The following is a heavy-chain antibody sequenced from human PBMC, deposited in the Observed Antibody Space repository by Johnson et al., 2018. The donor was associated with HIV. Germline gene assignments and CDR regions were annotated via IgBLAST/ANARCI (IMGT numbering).Heavy chain of an antibody. V-gene: IGHV3-30*03. CDR1: EFRLSNYA. J-gene: IGHJ3*02. CDR2: ISYDGSKK. D-gene: IGHD5-12*01. Sequence: QVQLVESGGGVVQPGRSLTIYCAVSEFRLSNYAMHWVRLGPGKGLQWVAVISYDGSKKFYAESVRGRFTISRDNSKNTVYLQMDSIRGDDTAVYYCARGRNDIEAADGVDNDGRDMWGRGTLVTV. CDR3: ARGRNDIEAADGVDNDGRDM.